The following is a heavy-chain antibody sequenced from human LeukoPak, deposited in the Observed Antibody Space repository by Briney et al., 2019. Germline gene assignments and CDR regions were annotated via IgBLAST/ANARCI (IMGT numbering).Heavy chain of an antibody. J-gene: IGHJ4*02. CDR2: INHSGST. V-gene: IGHV4-34*01. CDR1: GGSFSGYY. D-gene: IGHD3-10*01. CDR3: ARTRYYYNSRSYGAPYYFDY. Sequence: PSETLSLTCAVYGGSFSGYYWSWIRQPPGKGLEWIGEINHSGSTSYNLSLKSRVTISVDTSKNQFSLKLSSVTAADTAVYYCARTRYYYNSRSYGAPYYFDYWGQGTLVTVSS.